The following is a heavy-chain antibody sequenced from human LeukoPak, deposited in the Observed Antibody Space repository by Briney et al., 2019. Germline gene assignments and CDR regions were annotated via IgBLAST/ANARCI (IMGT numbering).Heavy chain of an antibody. CDR1: GFTFSSYA. CDR3: AKRWYCSSSGCYGFDY. J-gene: IGHJ4*02. V-gene: IGHV3-23*01. D-gene: IGHD2-2*01. CDR2: ISASGGST. Sequence: GGSPRLSCAASGFTFSSYAMSWVRQAPGKGLEWVSSISASGGSTYYADSVKGRFTISRDNSKNTVYLQMNSLRAEDTAVYYCAKRWYCSSSGCYGFDYWGQGTLATVSS.